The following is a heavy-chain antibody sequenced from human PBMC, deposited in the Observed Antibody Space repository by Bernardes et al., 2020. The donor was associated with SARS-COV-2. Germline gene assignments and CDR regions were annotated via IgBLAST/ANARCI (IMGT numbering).Heavy chain of an antibody. CDR3: AKCVQDFYAMDV. CDR1: RFTFSNAW. CDR2: IKSKTDGGTT. V-gene: IGHV3-15*01. Sequence: VGSLRLSCAASRFTFSNAWLSWVRQAPGKGLEWVGRIKSKTDGGTTDYPAPVKGRFTISRDDSKTTLYLQMNSLKTEDTAVYYCAKCVQDFYAMDVWGQGTTVTVSS. J-gene: IGHJ6*02.